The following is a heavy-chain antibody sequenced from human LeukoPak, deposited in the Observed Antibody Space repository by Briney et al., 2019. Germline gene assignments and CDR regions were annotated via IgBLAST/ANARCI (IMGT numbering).Heavy chain of an antibody. D-gene: IGHD4-11*01. CDR3: ARMGYSNSLYYYYYMDV. V-gene: IGHV4-34*01. J-gene: IGHJ6*03. CDR2: INHSGST. CDR1: GGSFSGYY. Sequence: PSETLSLTCAVYGGSFSGYYWSWIRQPPGKGLEWIGEINHSGSTNYNPSLKSRVTISVDTSKNQFSLNVSSVTAADTAVYYCARMGYSNSLYYYYYMDVWGKGTTVTVSS.